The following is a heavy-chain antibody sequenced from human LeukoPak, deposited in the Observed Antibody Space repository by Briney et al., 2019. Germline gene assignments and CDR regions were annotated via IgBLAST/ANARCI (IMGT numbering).Heavy chain of an antibody. CDR2: ISSSSSYI. D-gene: IGHD3-10*01. J-gene: IGHJ5*02. V-gene: IGHV3-21*01. CDR3: ASTMVRGVRTRMNWFDP. Sequence: PGGSLRLSCAASGFTFSSYSMNWVRQAPGKGLEWVSSISSSSSYIYYADLVKGRFTISRDNAKNSLYLQMNSLRAEDTAVYYCASTMVRGVRTRMNWFDPWGQGTLVTVSS. CDR1: GFTFSSYS.